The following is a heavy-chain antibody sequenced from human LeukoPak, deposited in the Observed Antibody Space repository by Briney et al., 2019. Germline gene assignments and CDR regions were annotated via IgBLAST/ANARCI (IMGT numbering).Heavy chain of an antibody. J-gene: IGHJ4*02. CDR3: AKDGYRYGSGYYFHY. Sequence: PGGSLRLSCAASGFTFSSCAMSWVRQAPGNGLEWVSAISGSGGSTCYADSVKGRFTISRDNSKNTLYLQMDSLRAEDTAVYYCAKDGYRYGSGYYFHYWGQGTLVTVSS. CDR1: GFTFSSCA. CDR2: ISGSGGST. D-gene: IGHD5-18*01. V-gene: IGHV3-23*01.